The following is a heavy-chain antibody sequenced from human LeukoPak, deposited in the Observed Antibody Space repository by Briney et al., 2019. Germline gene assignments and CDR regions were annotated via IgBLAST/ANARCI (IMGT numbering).Heavy chain of an antibody. CDR1: GFTFSSYG. D-gene: IGHD2-2*01. CDR2: ISSSSSYI. Sequence: GGSLRPSCAASGFTFSSYGMHWVRQAPGKGLEWVSSISSSSSYIYYADSVKGRFTISRDNAKNSLYLQMNSLRAEDTAVYYCAREAGVPASPNWFDPWGQGTLVTVSS. J-gene: IGHJ5*02. V-gene: IGHV3-21*01. CDR3: AREAGVPASPNWFDP.